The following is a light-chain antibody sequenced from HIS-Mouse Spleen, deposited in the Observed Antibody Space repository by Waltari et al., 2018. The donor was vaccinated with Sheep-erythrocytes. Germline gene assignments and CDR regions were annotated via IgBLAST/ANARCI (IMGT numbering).Light chain of an antibody. CDR3: CSYAGSYTVV. V-gene: IGLV2-11*01. CDR1: SSDVGGYNY. CDR2: DVS. Sequence: QSALTQPRSVSGSPGQSVTISCTGTSSDVGGYNYVSWYQQHPGKAPKLMIYDVSKRPSGVHDSFSGSKSGNTASLTISGLQAEDEADYYCCSYAGSYTVVFGGGTKLTVL. J-gene: IGLJ2*01.